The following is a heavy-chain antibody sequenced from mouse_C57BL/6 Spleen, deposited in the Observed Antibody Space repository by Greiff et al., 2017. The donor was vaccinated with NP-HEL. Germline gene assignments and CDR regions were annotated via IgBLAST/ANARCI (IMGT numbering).Heavy chain of an antibody. J-gene: IGHJ2*01. CDR3: ARWELGPHFDY. V-gene: IGHV1-80*01. D-gene: IGHD4-1*01. Sequence: QVQLQQSGAELVKPGASVKISCKASGYAFSSYWMNWVKQRPGKGLEWIGQIYPGDGDTNYNGKFKGKATLTADKSSSTAYMQLSSLTSEDSAVYFFARWELGPHFDYWGQGTTLTVSS. CDR2: IYPGDGDT. CDR1: GYAFSSYW.